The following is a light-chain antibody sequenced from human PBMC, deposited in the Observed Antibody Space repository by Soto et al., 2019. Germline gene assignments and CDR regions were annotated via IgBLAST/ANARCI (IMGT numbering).Light chain of an antibody. CDR3: QQRSTWPLT. J-gene: IGKJ4*01. CDR1: QSIGIY. V-gene: IGKV3-11*01. Sequence: EIVLTQSPATLSLSPGDRATLSCRASQSIGIYLAWYQQTPGQSPRLLIYEASNRATGVPAKFSGTGSGTDFTLTSSSLASEDFGIYYCQQRSTWPLTFGGGTRVEI. CDR2: EAS.